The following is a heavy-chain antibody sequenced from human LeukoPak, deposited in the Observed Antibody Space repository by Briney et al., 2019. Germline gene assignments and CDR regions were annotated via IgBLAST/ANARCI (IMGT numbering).Heavy chain of an antibody. CDR3: ARHRIPAADDAFDI. Sequence: PSETLSLTCTVSGGSISSSIYYWGWIRQPPGKGLEWIGSIYYSGSTYYSPSLKSRVTISVDTSKNQFSLKLNSVTAADTAVYYCARHRIPAADDAFDIWGQGTMATVSS. CDR1: GGSISSSIYY. CDR2: IYYSGST. D-gene: IGHD6-13*01. V-gene: IGHV4-39*01. J-gene: IGHJ3*02.